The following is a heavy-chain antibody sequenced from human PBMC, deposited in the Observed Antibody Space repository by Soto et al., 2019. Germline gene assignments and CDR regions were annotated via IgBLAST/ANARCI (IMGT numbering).Heavy chain of an antibody. CDR2: NSGSGGST. CDR1: GFTFSSYA. V-gene: IGHV3-23*01. CDR3: AKDRAVATVVTPWFGP. D-gene: IGHD5-12*01. Sequence: GGSLRLSCAASGFTFSSYAMSWVRQAPGKGLEWVSANSGSGGSTYYADSGKGRSTISRDNSKNTLYLQMNSQRAEDTAADYCAKDRAVATVVTPWFGPWGQGTRGTAPQ. J-gene: IGHJ5*02.